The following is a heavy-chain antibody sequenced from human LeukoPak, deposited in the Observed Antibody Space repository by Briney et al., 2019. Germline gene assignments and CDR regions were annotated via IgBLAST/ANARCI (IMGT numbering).Heavy chain of an antibody. CDR2: IYYSGST. V-gene: IGHV4-61*01. Sequence: PSETLSLTCTVSGGSISSGSYYWSWIRQPPGKGLEWIGYIYYSGSTNYNPSLKSRVTISVDTSKNQFSLKLSSVTAADTAVYYCARNKAMVRGVIIEIDAFDIWGQGTMVTVSS. D-gene: IGHD3-10*01. CDR1: GGSISSGSYY. J-gene: IGHJ3*02. CDR3: ARNKAMVRGVIIEIDAFDI.